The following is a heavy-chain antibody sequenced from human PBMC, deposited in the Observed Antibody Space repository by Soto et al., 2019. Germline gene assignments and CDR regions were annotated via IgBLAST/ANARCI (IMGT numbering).Heavy chain of an antibody. CDR2: ISYSGGT. CDR3: ARTRDIPVAGLLIDS. D-gene: IGHD6-19*01. Sequence: SETLSLTCTVSGDSISSHYWSWIRQPPGKGLEWIGYISYSGGTDYNPSLKTEVIISLDTSKNQVSLTLRSVTAADTAFYYCARTRDIPVAGLLIDSWGQGTLVTVSS. CDR1: GDSISSHY. J-gene: IGHJ4*02. V-gene: IGHV4-59*11.